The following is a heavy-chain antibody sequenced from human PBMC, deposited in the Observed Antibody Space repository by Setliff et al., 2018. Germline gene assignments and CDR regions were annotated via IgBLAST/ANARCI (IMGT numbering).Heavy chain of an antibody. CDR1: GYALTELS. J-gene: IGHJ6*04. CDR3: ATGFVGFGVVPRALDV. CDR2: FDPEDGET. V-gene: IGHV1-24*01. D-gene: IGHD3-3*01. Sequence: ASVKVSCKVSGYALTELSMHWVRQAPGKGLEWMGGFDPEDGETIYAQKFQGRVTMTEDTSTDTAYMELSSLRSEDTAVYYCATGFVGFGVVPRALDVWGKGTTVTVSS.